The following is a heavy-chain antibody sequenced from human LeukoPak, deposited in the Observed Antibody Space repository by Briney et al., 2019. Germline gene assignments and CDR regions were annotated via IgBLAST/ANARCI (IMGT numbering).Heavy chain of an antibody. CDR2: ISYDGGNK. V-gene: IGHV3-30-3*01. CDR3: ASPTGYSSGWYFFDY. D-gene: IGHD6-19*01. J-gene: IGHJ4*02. Sequence: TGGSLRLSCAASGFTFSSYAMHWVRQAPGKGLEWVAVISYDGGNKYYADSVKGRFTISRDNSKNTLYLQMNSLRAEDTAVYYCASPTGYSSGWYFFDYWGQGTLVTVSS. CDR1: GFTFSSYA.